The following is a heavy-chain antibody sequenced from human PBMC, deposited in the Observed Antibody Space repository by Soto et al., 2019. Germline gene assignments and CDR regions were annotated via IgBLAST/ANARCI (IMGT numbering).Heavy chain of an antibody. J-gene: IGHJ3*02. CDR2: TIPVFNTA. D-gene: IGHD3-10*01. CDR1: GGTLSDHG. Sequence: QVQLEQSGAEVKKPGSSVKVSYKASGGTLSDHGVAWLRQAPGQGLEWMGGTIPVFNTAKYAQKFQGRVTVTADKFTNIAYMELSSLRSEDTAFHFCARGVYGSGNYYTGPSAFDIWGQGTMVIVSS. CDR3: ARGVYGSGNYYTGPSAFDI. V-gene: IGHV1-69*06.